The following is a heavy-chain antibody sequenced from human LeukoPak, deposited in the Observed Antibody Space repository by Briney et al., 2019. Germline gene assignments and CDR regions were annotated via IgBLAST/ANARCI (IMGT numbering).Heavy chain of an antibody. D-gene: IGHD5-12*01. CDR3: ARLEATDLHFDY. CDR2: IYPGDYDT. CDR1: GYSFTSYW. V-gene: IGHV5-51*01. Sequence: GESLKISFKGSGYSFTSYWIGWVRQMPGKGLEWMGIIYPGDYDTRYSPSFQGQFTISADKSISTAYLQWSSLKDSDTAMYYCARLEATDLHFDYWGQGPLVTVSS. J-gene: IGHJ4*02.